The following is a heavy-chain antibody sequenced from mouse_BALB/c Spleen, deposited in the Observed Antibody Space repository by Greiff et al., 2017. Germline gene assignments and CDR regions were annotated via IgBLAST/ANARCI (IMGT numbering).Heavy chain of an antibody. CDR3: ARDRYDAMDY. CDR1: GFTFSSYA. J-gene: IGHJ4*01. D-gene: IGHD2-14*01. Sequence: EVKLVESGGGLVKPGGSLKLSCAASGFTFSSYAMSWVRQTPEKRLEWVASISSGGSTYYPDSVKGRFTISRDNARNILYLQMSSLRSEDTAMYYCARDRYDAMDYWGQGTSVTVSS. CDR2: ISSGGST. V-gene: IGHV5-6-5*01.